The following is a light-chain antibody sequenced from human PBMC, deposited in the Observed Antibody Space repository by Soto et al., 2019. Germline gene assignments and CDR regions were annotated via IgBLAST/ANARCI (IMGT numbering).Light chain of an antibody. V-gene: IGKV1-5*03. Sequence: DIQMTQSPSSLSASVGDRVTITCRASQSISSYLNWYQQKPGKAPNLLIYKASSLESGVPSRFSGGGSGTEFTLTISSLQPDDFATYYCQQYNTYSTFGQGTKVDI. CDR1: QSISSY. CDR2: KAS. CDR3: QQYNTYST. J-gene: IGKJ1*01.